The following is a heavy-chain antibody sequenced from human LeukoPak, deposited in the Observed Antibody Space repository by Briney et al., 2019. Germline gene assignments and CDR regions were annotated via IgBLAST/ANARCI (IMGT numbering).Heavy chain of an antibody. J-gene: IGHJ4*02. D-gene: IGHD3/OR15-3a*01. CDR3: PAWPDRGYHF. V-gene: IGHV3-7*01. CDR2: ISPDGIQK. Sequence: GESLRLSCAASGFSFSAAWMNWVRHAPGKGLEGGADISPDGIQKRLVDSVIGRFTISRHKARDSTDLHRSSLRSKDTAVFCCPAWPDRGYHFWGQGPLVTVSS. CDR1: GFSFSAAW.